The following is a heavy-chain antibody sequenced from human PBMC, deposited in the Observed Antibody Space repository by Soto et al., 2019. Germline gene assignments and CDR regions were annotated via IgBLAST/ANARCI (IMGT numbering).Heavy chain of an antibody. CDR1: GYTFTGYY. V-gene: IGHV1-2*04. Sequence: ASVKVSCKASGYTFTGYYMHWVLQAPGQGLEWMGWINPNSGGTNYAQKFQGWVTMTRDTSISTAYMELSRLRSDDTAVYYCARAGVVVPAAIDYYYYGMDVWGQGTTVTVSS. CDR3: ARAGVVVPAAIDYYYYGMDV. CDR2: INPNSGGT. J-gene: IGHJ6*02. D-gene: IGHD2-2*01.